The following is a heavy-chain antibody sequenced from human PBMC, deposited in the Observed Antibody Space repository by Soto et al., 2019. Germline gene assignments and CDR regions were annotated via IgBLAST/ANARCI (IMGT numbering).Heavy chain of an antibody. CDR1: GFTFNSYW. CDR3: ARGGTMGRGAHTFDY. CDR2: INYDGSNT. Sequence: GGSLRLSCAASGFTFNSYWMHWVRQVPGKGLVWVSRINYDGSNTYYADTVRGRFTISRDNSKNTLYLQMNSLRAEDTAVYYCARGGTMGRGAHTFDYWGQGTLVTVSS. J-gene: IGHJ4*02. V-gene: IGHV3-74*01. D-gene: IGHD3-10*01.